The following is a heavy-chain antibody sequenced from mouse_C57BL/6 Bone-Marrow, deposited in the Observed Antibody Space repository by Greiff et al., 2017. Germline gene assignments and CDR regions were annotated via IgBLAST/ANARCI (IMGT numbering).Heavy chain of an antibody. CDR3: AREYDPSYWYFDV. CDR2: IHPNSGST. CDR1: GYTFTSYW. V-gene: IGHV1-64*01. Sequence: VQLQQSGAELVKPGASVKLSCKASGYTFTSYWMHWVKQRPGQGLEWIGMIHPNSGSTNYNEKFKSKATLTVDKSSRTAYMQLSSLTSEDSAVYYCAREYDPSYWYFDVWGTGTTVTVSS. J-gene: IGHJ1*03. D-gene: IGHD2-14*01.